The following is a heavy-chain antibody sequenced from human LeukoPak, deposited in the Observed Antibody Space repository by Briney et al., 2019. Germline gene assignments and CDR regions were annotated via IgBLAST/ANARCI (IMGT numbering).Heavy chain of an antibody. J-gene: IGHJ4*02. CDR1: GFTFSSYS. D-gene: IGHD3-22*01. CDR2: ISSSSSYI. CDR3: ASFYDSSGYYYGRAGFFDY. V-gene: IGHV3-21*01. Sequence: NPGGSLRLSCAASGFTFSSYSMNWVRQAPGKGLEWVSSISSSSSYIYYAYSVKGRFTISRDNAKNSLYLQMNSLRAEDTAVYYCASFYDSSGYYYGRAGFFDYWGQGTLVTVSS.